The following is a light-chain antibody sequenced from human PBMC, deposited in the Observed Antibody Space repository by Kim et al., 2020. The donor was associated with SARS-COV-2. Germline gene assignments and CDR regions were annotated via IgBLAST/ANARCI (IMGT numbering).Light chain of an antibody. CDR2: EDN. CDR1: SGNIASNY. V-gene: IGLV6-57*02. CDR3: QSYDDSNRWV. Sequence: KTVTVSYTGSSGNIASNYVQWYQQRPASASTTVIYEDNERPSGGPDRFSGSIDSSSNSASLTISGLKTEDEADYYCQSYDDSNRWVFGGGTQLTVL. J-gene: IGLJ3*02.